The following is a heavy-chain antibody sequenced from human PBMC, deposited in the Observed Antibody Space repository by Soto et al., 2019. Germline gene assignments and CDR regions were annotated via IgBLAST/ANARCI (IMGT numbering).Heavy chain of an antibody. Sequence: SETLSLTCTVSGGSISSCYWSWIRQPPGKGLEWIGYIYYSGSTNYNPSPKSRVTISVDTSKNQFSLKLSSVTAADTAVYYCARVTSKPGYSYGYGGYYYYYMDVWGKGTTVTVSS. CDR3: ARVTSKPGYSYGYGGYYYYYMDV. D-gene: IGHD5-18*01. J-gene: IGHJ6*03. CDR1: GGSISSCY. CDR2: IYYSGST. V-gene: IGHV4-59*01.